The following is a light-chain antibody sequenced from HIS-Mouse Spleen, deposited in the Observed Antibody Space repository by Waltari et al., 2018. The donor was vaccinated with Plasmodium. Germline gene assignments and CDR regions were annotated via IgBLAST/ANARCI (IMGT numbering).Light chain of an antibody. CDR3: QSADSSGTYVV. J-gene: IGLJ2*01. CDR2: KDS. CDR1: ALPKQY. Sequence: SYELTQPPSVSVSPGQTARITCSGAALPKQYAYWYQQKPGQAPLLVIYKDSERPSGNPERFSGSSSGTTVTLTISGVQAEDEADYYCQSADSSGTYVVFGGGTKLTVL. V-gene: IGLV3-25*03.